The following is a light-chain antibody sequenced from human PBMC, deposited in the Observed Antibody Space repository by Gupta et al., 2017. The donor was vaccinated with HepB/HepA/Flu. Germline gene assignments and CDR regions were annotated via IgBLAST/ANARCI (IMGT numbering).Light chain of an antibody. CDR3: QQCDSTPLS. CDR2: AAS. V-gene: IGKV1-39*01. J-gene: IGKJ2*03. CDR1: QRISSY. Sequence: DIHRTQSPSSLSASVGDRVTITCRASQRISSYLNWYQQKPGKAPKLLIYAASSLKSGVPSRFSGSGSGTDFTLTISRLQPEEFASYYCQQCDSTPLSFGQGTKLEIK.